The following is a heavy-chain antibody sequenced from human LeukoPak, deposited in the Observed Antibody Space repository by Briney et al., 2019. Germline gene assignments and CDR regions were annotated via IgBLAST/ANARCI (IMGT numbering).Heavy chain of an antibody. CDR1: GFIFSSYW. CDR3: AKKTIELQTYGDYGFDY. Sequence: GGSLRLSCAASGFIFSSYWMHWVRHAPGKGLAWVSRINTDGSSTSYADSVKGRFTISRDNSKNTLYLQMNSLRAEDTAVYYCAKKTIELQTYGDYGFDYWGQGTLVTVSS. J-gene: IGHJ4*02. CDR2: INTDGSST. D-gene: IGHD4-17*01. V-gene: IGHV3-74*01.